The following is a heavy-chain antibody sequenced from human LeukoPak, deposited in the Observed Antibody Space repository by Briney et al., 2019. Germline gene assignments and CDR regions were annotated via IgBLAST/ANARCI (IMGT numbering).Heavy chain of an antibody. Sequence: ASVKVSCKASGYTFTGYYMHWVRQAPGQGLEWMGGIIPIFGTANYAQKFQGRVTITTDESTSTAYMELSSLRSEDTAVYYCAREQQLVLWKVFDYWGQGTLVTVSS. J-gene: IGHJ4*02. D-gene: IGHD6-13*01. CDR3: AREQQLVLWKVFDY. CDR1: GYTFTGYY. CDR2: IIPIFGTA. V-gene: IGHV1-69*05.